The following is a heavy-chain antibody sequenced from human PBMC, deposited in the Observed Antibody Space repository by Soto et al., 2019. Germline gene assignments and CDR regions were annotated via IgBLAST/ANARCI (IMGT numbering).Heavy chain of an antibody. CDR2: VYYSGST. Sequence: PSETLSLTCTVSGGSVSSSSYYWGWVRQPPGKGLEWIGSVYYSGSTYYNPSLKSRVTISVDKSKNQFSLKLRSVTAADTAVYYCTRQYYSLTGYYMDVWGKGTSVTVSS. J-gene: IGHJ6*03. D-gene: IGHD3-9*01. CDR3: TRQYYSLTGYYMDV. V-gene: IGHV4-39*01. CDR1: GGSVSSSSYY.